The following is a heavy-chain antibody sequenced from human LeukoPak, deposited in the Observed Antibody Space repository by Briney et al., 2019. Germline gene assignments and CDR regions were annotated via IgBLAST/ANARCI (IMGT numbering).Heavy chain of an antibody. V-gene: IGHV4-39*07. J-gene: IGHJ6*03. CDR2: IFYSGST. D-gene: IGHD3-10*01. CDR1: SGSISTSNYY. Sequence: SETLSLTCTVSSGSISTSNYYWGWVRQPPGKALEWIGNIFYSGSTYYSPSLKSRVTISLDTSRNQFSLKLSSVTAADTAVYYCARDALWFGELTPYYYYYMDVWGKGTTVTISS. CDR3: ARDALWFGELTPYYYYYMDV.